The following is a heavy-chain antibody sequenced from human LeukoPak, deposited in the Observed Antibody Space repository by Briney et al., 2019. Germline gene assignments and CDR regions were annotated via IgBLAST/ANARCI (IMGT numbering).Heavy chain of an antibody. Sequence: ASVKVSCKASGGTFSSHALSWVRQAPGQGLEWMGRIIPMFGVTNYAQNFQGRFTITADKSTTTVYMELTSLRSEDMAVYYCAGNPLGTEMLMGYYYYGMDVWGQGTTVTVSS. CDR2: IIPMFGVT. D-gene: IGHD3-16*01. CDR1: GGTFSSHA. V-gene: IGHV1-69*04. J-gene: IGHJ6*02. CDR3: AGNPLGTEMLMGYYYYGMDV.